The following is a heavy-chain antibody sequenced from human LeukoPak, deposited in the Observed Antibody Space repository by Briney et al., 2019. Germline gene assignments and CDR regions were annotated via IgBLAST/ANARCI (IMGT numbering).Heavy chain of an antibody. J-gene: IGHJ6*03. V-gene: IGHV3-21*01. CDR2: ISSSSSYI. Sequence: GGTLRLSCAASGFTFSSYGMSWVRQAPGKGLEWVSSISSSSSYIYYADSVKGRFTISRDNAKNSLYLQMNSLRAEDTAVYYCARAEYCSGGSCYSYYYYYYMDVWGKGTTVTVSS. CDR3: ARAEYCSGGSCYSYYYYYYMDV. D-gene: IGHD2-15*01. CDR1: GFTFSSYG.